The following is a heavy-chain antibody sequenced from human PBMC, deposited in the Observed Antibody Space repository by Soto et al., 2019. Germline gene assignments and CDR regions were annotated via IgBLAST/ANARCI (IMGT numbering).Heavy chain of an antibody. CDR2: ITVNGIT. Sequence: QVQQLESGPGLVKPWDTLSLTCTVSGAYGSDFSWSWVRQPAGKGLEWIGRITVNGITQDTPSFRSRVTRSMDTSRNQCSLTLQSATAADTALYYCARESGENWTYEAHWGQGTLGTVSS. V-gene: IGHV4-4*07. CDR1: GAYGSDFS. J-gene: IGHJ1*01. CDR3: ARESGENWTYEAH. D-gene: IGHD1-7*01.